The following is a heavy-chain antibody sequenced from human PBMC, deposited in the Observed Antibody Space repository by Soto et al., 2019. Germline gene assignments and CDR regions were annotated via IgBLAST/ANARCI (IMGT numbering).Heavy chain of an antibody. J-gene: IGHJ4*02. D-gene: IGHD2-15*01. CDR1: GDSISTYY. CDR2: IYYSGST. CDR3: ARRDGGTLDY. V-gene: IGHV4-59*08. Sequence: SETLSLTCTVSGDSISTYYWSWIRQPPGKGLEWIGYIYYSGSTNYNPSLKSRVTISVDTSKNQFSLKLSSVTAADTAVYYCARRDGGTLDYWGQGTLVNVSS.